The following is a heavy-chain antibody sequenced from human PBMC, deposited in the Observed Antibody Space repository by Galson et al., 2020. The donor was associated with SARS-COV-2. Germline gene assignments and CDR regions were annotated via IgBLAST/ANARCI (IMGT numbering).Heavy chain of an antibody. CDR2: IWYDGSNK. CDR1: GFTFSSYG. V-gene: IGHV3-33*06. D-gene: IGHD4-17*01. CDR3: AKAEGRYGDYVRLDY. J-gene: IGHJ4*02. Sequence: QAGGSLRLSCAASGFTFSSYGMHWVRQAPGKGLEWVAVIWYDGSNKYYADSVQGRFTISRDNSKNTLYLQMNSLRAEDTAVYYCAKAEGRYGDYVRLDYWGQGTLVTVSS.